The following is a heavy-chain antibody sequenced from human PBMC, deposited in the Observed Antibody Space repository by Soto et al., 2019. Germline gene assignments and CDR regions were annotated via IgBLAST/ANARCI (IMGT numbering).Heavy chain of an antibody. D-gene: IGHD1-26*01. V-gene: IGHV3-9*01. CDR3: VRSSGSQPRAGWFDP. CDR2: ISWNSVTI. CDR1: GFNFDDHA. J-gene: IGHJ5*02. Sequence: EVQLVESGGGLAQPGWSRRLSCAASGFNFDDHAMHWVRQTPGKGLEWVSGISWNSVTINYADSIKGRFTISRDNAKRTLYLQMNNLTPADTAMYFCVRSSGSQPRAGWFDPWGQGTLVPVS.